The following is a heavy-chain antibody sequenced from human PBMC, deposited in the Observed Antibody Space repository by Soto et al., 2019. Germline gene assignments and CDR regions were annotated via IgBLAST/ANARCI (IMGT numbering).Heavy chain of an antibody. CDR2: IYYSGST. Sequence: SETLSLTCTVSGGSISSGGYYWSWIRQHPGKGLEWIGYIYYSGSTYYNPSLKSRVTISVDTSKNQFSLKLSSVTAADTAVYYCARDRRYCTNGVCYKAGYYFDYWGQGTRVTVSS. CDR1: GGSISSGGYY. CDR3: ARDRRYCTNGVCYKAGYYFDY. D-gene: IGHD2-8*01. V-gene: IGHV4-31*03. J-gene: IGHJ4*02.